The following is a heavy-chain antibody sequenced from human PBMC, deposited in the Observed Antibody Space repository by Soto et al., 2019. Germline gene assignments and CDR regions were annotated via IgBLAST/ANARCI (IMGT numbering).Heavy chain of an antibody. CDR3: ASTLDV. J-gene: IGHJ6*02. V-gene: IGHV3-30-3*01. Sequence: QVQLVESGGGVVQPGRSLRLSCAASGFTFSSYAMHWVRQAPGKGLEWVAVISYDGSNKYYADSVKGRFTISRDNSKNXLYLQMNXLRADDTAVYYCASTLDVWGQGTTVTVSS. CDR1: GFTFSSYA. CDR2: ISYDGSNK.